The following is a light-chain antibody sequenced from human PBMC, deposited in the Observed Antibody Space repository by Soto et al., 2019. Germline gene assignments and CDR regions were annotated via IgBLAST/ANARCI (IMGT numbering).Light chain of an antibody. V-gene: IGKV3-15*01. Sequence: EIVMTQSPATLSVSQGERATLSCRASQSVGSNLAWYQQKPGQAPRLLIYGASTRATGIPARFSGSGSGTEFTLNISSLQSEDFAIYFCQQYNNWPPDRTFGQGTKVEIK. J-gene: IGKJ1*01. CDR1: QSVGSN. CDR3: QQYNNWPPDRT. CDR2: GAS.